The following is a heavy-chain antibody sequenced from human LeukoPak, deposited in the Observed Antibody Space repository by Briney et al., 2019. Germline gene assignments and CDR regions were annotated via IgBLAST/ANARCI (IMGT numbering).Heavy chain of an antibody. Sequence: SETLSLTCSVSDSIGSYYWSWIRQPAGKGLEWIGRVYSTGRTSYHPPLQSRVTLSVDTSKNQFSLTLSSVTAADTAVYYCARAPARGLYYFDHWGQGAQVIVSS. CDR2: VYSTGRT. CDR1: DSIGSYY. V-gene: IGHV4-4*07. J-gene: IGHJ4*02. CDR3: ARAPARGLYYFDH. D-gene: IGHD3-10*01.